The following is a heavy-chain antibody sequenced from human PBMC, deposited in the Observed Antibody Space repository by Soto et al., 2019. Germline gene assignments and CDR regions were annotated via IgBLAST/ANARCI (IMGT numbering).Heavy chain of an antibody. J-gene: IGHJ4*02. V-gene: IGHV4-39*01. D-gene: IGHD3-16*01. CDR1: GGSISSSSYY. CDR2: IYYSGST. CDR3: ARLVWGLVSY. Sequence: QLQLQESGPGLVKPSETLSLTCTVSGGSISSSSYYWGWIRQPPGKGLEWIGNIYYSGSTYYNPSRKSRVTISVDTSKNQFSLKLTSVTAADTAVYYCARLVWGLVSYWGQGTLVTVSS.